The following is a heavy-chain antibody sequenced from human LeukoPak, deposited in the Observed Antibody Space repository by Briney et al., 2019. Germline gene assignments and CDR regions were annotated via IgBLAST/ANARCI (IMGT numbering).Heavy chain of an antibody. CDR2: ISYDGSNK. J-gene: IGHJ6*02. CDR3: ARDYGFGELNGMDV. CDR1: GFTFSSYA. Sequence: GRSLRLSCAASGFTFSSYAMHWVRQAPGKGLEWVAVISYDGSNKYYADSVKGRFTVSRDNSKNTLYLQMNSLRAEDTAVYYCARDYGFGELNGMDVWGQGTTVTVSS. V-gene: IGHV3-30-3*01. D-gene: IGHD3-10*01.